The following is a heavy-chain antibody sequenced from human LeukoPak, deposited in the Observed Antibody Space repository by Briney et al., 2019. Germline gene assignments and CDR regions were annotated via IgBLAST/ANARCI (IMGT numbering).Heavy chain of an antibody. D-gene: IGHD3-10*01. CDR2: INHIGDI. CDR3: ARRGSYLVMGGFDI. V-gene: IGHV4-34*01. J-gene: IGHJ3*02. CDR1: EFTFSSYE. Sequence: GSLRLSCAASEFTFSSYEMNWVRQPPGKGLEWIGQINHIGDINYNASLGSRLTISVDTSKTQFSLKLTSLTAADTAIYYCARRGSYLVMGGFDIWGQGTLVAVSS.